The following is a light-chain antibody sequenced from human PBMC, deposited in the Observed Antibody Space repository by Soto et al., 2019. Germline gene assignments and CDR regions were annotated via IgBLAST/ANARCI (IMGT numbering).Light chain of an antibody. Sequence: QSALTQPPSASGSPGQSVTISCTGTSSDVGGYNYVSWYQQHPGKAPKLMIYEVSKRPSGVHDRFSGSKSGNTASLTVSGLQAEDEAEYYCSSYAGSNTHYVFGTGTKVTVL. CDR2: EVS. CDR1: SSDVGGYNY. V-gene: IGLV2-8*01. J-gene: IGLJ1*01. CDR3: SSYAGSNTHYV.